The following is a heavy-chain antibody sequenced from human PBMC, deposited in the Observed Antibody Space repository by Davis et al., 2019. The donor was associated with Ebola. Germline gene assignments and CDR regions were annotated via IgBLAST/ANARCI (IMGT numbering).Heavy chain of an antibody. D-gene: IGHD4-17*01. CDR3: TSAYGDWDY. V-gene: IGHV3-15*07. CDR2: IKSKTDGGTT. Sequence: GESLKISCAASGFTFSNAWMNWVRQAPGKGLEWVGRIKSKTDGGTTDYAAPVKGRFTISRDDSKNTLYLQMNSLRAEDTAVYYCTSAYGDWDYWGQGTLVTVSS. CDR1: GFTFSNAW. J-gene: IGHJ4*02.